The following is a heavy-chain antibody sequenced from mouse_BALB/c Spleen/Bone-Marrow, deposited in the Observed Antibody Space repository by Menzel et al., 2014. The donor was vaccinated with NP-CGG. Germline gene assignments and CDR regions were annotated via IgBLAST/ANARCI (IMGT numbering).Heavy chain of an antibody. CDR1: GYTFINYW. CDR3: TKGNYFFDY. J-gene: IGHJ2*01. V-gene: IGHV1S22*01. CDR2: FYPGSGTT. Sequence: LQESGSELVRPGASVKLSCKASGYTFINYWIHWVKQRPGQGLEWIGNFYPGSGTTNYDEKFKTKATLTVDTFSSTAYMQLSSLTPEDSAVYYCTKGNYFFDYWGQGTTLTVSS. D-gene: IGHD2-1*01.